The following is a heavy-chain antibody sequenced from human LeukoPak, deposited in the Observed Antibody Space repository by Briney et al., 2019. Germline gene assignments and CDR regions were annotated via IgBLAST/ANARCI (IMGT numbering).Heavy chain of an antibody. Sequence: SETLSLTCAVYGGSFSDYYWTWIRQTPGKGLEWIGEMSPSGSSNYNPFLKSRVTISVDTSKNQFSPKLRSVTAADTAVYYCVRGRQDVNMILVVMAGVSYYLDVWSKGTTVTVS. V-gene: IGHV4-34*01. J-gene: IGHJ6*03. CDR2: MSPSGSS. CDR3: VRGRQDVNMILVVMAGVSYYLDV. CDR1: GGSFSDYY. D-gene: IGHD3-22*01.